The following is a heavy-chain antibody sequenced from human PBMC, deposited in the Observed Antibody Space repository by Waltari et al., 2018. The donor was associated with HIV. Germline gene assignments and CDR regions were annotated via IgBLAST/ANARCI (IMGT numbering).Heavy chain of an antibody. CDR1: GFSVSSNS. CDR2: IYSGGST. J-gene: IGHJ4*02. D-gene: IGHD2-21*02. CDR3: ARGFGCGGDCYYFDY. V-gene: IGHV3-53*01. Sequence: EVQLVESGGGLFQPGGSLGLSCAASGFSVSSNSRSWVRKVPGKGLEWVSVIYSGGSTYYADSVKGRFTISRDNSKNTLYLQMNSLRDEDTAVYYCARGFGCGGDCYYFDYWGQGTLVTVSS.